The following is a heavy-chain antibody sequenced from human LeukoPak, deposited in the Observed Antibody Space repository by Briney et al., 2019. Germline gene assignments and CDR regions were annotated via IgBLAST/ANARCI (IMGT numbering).Heavy chain of an antibody. Sequence: GGSLRLSFAASGFTFSSYSMNWVRQAPGKGLEWVSSISSSSSYIYYADSVKGRFTISRDNAKNSLYLQMNSLRAEDTAVYYCARDHSLTLYGMDVWGQGTTVTVSS. CDR2: ISSSSSYI. CDR3: ARDHSLTLYGMDV. J-gene: IGHJ6*02. D-gene: IGHD3-16*01. CDR1: GFTFSSYS. V-gene: IGHV3-21*01.